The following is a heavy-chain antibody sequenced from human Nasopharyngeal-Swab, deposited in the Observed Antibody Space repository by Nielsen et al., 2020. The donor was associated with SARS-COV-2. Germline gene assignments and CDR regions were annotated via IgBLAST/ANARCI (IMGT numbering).Heavy chain of an antibody. CDR3: ARVEGGYCSGGSCYYFDY. Sequence: SVTVSCKASGYTFTSYGISWVRQAPGQGLEWMGWISAYNGNTNYAQKLQGRVTMTTDTSTSTAYMELRSLRSDDTAVYYCARVEGGYCSGGSCYYFDYWGQGTLVTVSS. J-gene: IGHJ4*02. CDR2: ISAYNGNT. V-gene: IGHV1-18*01. CDR1: GYTFTSYG. D-gene: IGHD2-15*01.